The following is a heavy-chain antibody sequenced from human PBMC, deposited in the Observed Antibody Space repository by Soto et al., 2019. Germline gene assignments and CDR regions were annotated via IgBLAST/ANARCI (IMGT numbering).Heavy chain of an antibody. CDR2: ISGSGGST. D-gene: IGHD3-10*01. J-gene: IGHJ4*02. CDR1: GFTFSSYA. Sequence: GGSLRLSCAASGFTFSSYAMSWVRQAPGKGLEWVSAISGSGGSTYYADSVKGRFTISRDNSKNTLYLQMNSLRAEDTAVYYCAKDLPDYYGSGSYYGALDYWGQGTLVTVSS. V-gene: IGHV3-23*01. CDR3: AKDLPDYYGSGSYYGALDY.